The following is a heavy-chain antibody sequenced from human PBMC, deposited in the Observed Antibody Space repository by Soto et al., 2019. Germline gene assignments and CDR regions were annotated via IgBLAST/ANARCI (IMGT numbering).Heavy chain of an antibody. V-gene: IGHV3-64*01. CDR1: GFTFSSYA. D-gene: IGHD1-26*01. J-gene: IGHJ3*02. CDR3: ARGWAAFDI. Sequence: GGSLRLSCADSGFTFSSYAMHWVRQAPGKGLEYVSAISSNGGSTYYANSVKGRFTISRDNSKNTLYLQMGSLRAEDMAVYYCARGWAAFDIWGQGTMVTVSS. CDR2: ISSNGGST.